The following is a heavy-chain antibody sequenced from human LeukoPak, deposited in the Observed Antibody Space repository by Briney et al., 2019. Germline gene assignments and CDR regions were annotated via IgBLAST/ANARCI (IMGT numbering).Heavy chain of an antibody. CDR3: AKDIMGSAMTGIDY. CDR2: ISWNSNTK. V-gene: IGHV3-9*01. J-gene: IGHJ4*02. Sequence: PGGSLRLSCAASGFDFDDYAMQWVRQAPGKGLEWVSGISWNSNTKGYADSVKGRFTISRDNAKHSLYLQMDSLRPEDTALYYCAKDIMGSAMTGIDYWGQGTLVTVSS. CDR1: GFDFDDYA. D-gene: IGHD1-1*01.